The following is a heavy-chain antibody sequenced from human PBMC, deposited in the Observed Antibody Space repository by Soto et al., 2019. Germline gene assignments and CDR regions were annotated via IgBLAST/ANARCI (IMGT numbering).Heavy chain of an antibody. Sequence: EVPLVESGGGLVQPGGSLRLSCAASGFTVSTKYMSWVRQAPGKGLEWVSVIYSGGSTFYADSVRGRFTISRDNSKNTVNVQMDSLRAEDTAVYYCARDPWAADYWGQGTLVTVSS. J-gene: IGHJ4*02. V-gene: IGHV3-66*01. CDR3: ARDPWAADY. CDR2: IYSGGST. D-gene: IGHD3-16*01. CDR1: GFTVSTKY.